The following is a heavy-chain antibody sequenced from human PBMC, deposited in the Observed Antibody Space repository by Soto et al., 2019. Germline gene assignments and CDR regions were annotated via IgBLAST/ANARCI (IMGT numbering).Heavy chain of an antibody. D-gene: IGHD1-26*01. V-gene: IGHV3-33*01. CDR1: GFTFSSYG. Sequence: GGSLRLSCAASGFTFSSYGMHWVRQAPGKGLEWVAVIWYDGSNKYYADSVKGRFTISRDNSKNTLYLQMNSLRAEDTAVYYCAMSGSYYPELHYYYGMDVWGQGTTVTVSS. CDR2: IWYDGSNK. J-gene: IGHJ6*02. CDR3: AMSGSYYPELHYYYGMDV.